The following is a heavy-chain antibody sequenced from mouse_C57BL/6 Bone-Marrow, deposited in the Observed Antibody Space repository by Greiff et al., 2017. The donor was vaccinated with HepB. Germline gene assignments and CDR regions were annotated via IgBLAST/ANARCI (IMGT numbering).Heavy chain of an antibody. V-gene: IGHV6-3*01. CDR1: GFTFSNYW. D-gene: IGHD2-1*01. CDR3: TPFYYGNPPGSYYFDY. CDR2: IRLKSDNYAT. J-gene: IGHJ2*01. Sequence: EVKLQESGGGLVQPGGSMKLSCVASGFTFSNYWMNWVRQSPEKGLEWVAQIRLKSDNYATHYAESVKGRFTISRDDSKSSVYLQMNNLRAEDTGIYYCTPFYYGNPPGSYYFDYWGQGTTLTVSS.